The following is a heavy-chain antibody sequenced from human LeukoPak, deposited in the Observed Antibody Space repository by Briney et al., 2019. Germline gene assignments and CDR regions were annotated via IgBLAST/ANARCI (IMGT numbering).Heavy chain of an antibody. D-gene: IGHD3-3*01. Sequence: SQTLSLTCAVSGGSISSGGYSWSWIRQPPGKGLEWIGYIYHSGSTYYNPPLKSRVTISVDRSKNQFSLKLSSVTAADTAVYYCARASDFWSGYYHNWFDPWGQGTLVTVSS. V-gene: IGHV4-30-2*01. CDR2: IYHSGST. CDR3: ARASDFWSGYYHNWFDP. J-gene: IGHJ5*02. CDR1: GGSISSGGYS.